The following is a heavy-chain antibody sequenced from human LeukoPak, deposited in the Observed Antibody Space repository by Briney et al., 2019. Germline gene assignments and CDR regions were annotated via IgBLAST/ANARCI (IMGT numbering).Heavy chain of an antibody. V-gene: IGHV1-46*01. Sequence: GASVNVSCKASGYTFTSYYMHWVRHAPGQGLEWMGIINPSGGSTSYAQKFQGRVTMTRDTSTSTVYMELSSLRSEDTAVYYCARDVWEVVITPGYWGQGTLVTVST. CDR1: GYTFTSYY. J-gene: IGHJ4*02. D-gene: IGHD3-22*01. CDR2: INPSGGST. CDR3: ARDVWEVVITPGY.